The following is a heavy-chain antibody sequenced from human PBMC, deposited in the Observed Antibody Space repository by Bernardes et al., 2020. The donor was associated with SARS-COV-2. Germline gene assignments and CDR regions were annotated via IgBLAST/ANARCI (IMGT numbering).Heavy chain of an antibody. CDR1: GYNFNTYW. V-gene: IGHV5-10-1*01. Sequence: GESLKSSCKASGYNFNTYWITWVRQMPGKGLEWMGRIDPSDSYINYSPSFQGHVTISADKTITTAYLQWDSLKASDTATYYCARLGYCSSATCYSPGDSWGQGTVVTVSS. CDR2: IDPSDSYI. D-gene: IGHD2-2*01. J-gene: IGHJ4*02. CDR3: ARLGYCSSATCYSPGDS.